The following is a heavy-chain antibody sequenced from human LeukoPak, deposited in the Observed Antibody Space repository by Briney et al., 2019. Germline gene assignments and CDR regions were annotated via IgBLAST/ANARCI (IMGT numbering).Heavy chain of an antibody. J-gene: IGHJ3*02. CDR1: GFTFSNYA. V-gene: IGHV3-30*04. CDR2: ISSDGSNR. Sequence: GGSLRLSCAASGFTFSNYAMHWVRQAPGKGLEWVALISSDGSNRYFADSVKGRFTISRDNSKNTLYLQMNSLRAEDTAVYYCARGFNGHLSAFDIWGQGTMVTVSS. D-gene: IGHD4-17*01. CDR3: ARGFNGHLSAFDI.